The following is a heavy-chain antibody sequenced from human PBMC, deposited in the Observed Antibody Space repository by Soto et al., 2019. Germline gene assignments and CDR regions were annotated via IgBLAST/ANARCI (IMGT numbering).Heavy chain of an antibody. J-gene: IGHJ3*02. CDR1: GFTFSSYG. CDR2: IWYDGSNK. CDR3: ARSHRSGWYGLVGAFDI. D-gene: IGHD6-19*01. V-gene: IGHV3-33*01. Sequence: QVQLVESGGGVVQPGRSLRLSCAASGFTFSSYGMHWVRQAPGKGLEWVAVIWYDGSNKYYADSVKGRFTISRDNSKNTLYLQMNSLRAEDTAVYYCARSHRSGWYGLVGAFDIWGQGTMVTVSS.